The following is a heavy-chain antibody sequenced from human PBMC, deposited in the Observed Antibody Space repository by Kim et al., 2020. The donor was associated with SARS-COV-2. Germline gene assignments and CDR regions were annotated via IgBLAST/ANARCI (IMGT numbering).Heavy chain of an antibody. D-gene: IGHD3-3*01. J-gene: IGHJ4*02. Sequence: ASVKVSCKASGYTFTSYAMNWVRRAPGQGLEWMGWINTHTGNPTYAQGFTGRFVFSLDTSVSTAYLQISSLTAEDTAVYYCAKEPRIRAIFGVASYAIFYWCQVTLVTVSS. CDR1: GYTFTSYA. CDR2: INTHTGNP. CDR3: AKEPRIRAIFGVASYAIFY. V-gene: IGHV7-4-1*02.